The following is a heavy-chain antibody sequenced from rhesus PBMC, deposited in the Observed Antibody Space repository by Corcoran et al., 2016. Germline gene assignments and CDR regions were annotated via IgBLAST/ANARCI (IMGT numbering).Heavy chain of an antibody. CDR2: ICGSGGST. CDR1: GCSISSNY. J-gene: IGHJ2*01. D-gene: IGHD6-31*01. CDR3: ARVGPSSGSTYFDI. V-gene: IGHV4-173*01. Sequence: QLQLQESGPGLVKPSETLSLTCAGSGCSISSNYWSWLRHPPGKGLEWIGGICGSGGSTHYTPSLTSRVTISPDTSKNQFSLKLSSVTAADTAVYYCARVGPSSGSTYFDIWGPGTPITISS.